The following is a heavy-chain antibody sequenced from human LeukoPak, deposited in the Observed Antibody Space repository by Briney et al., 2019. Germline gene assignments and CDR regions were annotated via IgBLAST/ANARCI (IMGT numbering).Heavy chain of an antibody. Sequence: VASVKVSCKASGYKFTNYYIHWVRQAPGQGLEWMGIMNPSGGSTNYAQKFQGRVTMTRDTSTSTVYMELSSLRSEDTAVYYCASGVAARPSNYYYYYGMDVWGQGTTVTVSS. CDR2: MNPSGGST. D-gene: IGHD6-6*01. CDR1: GYKFTNYY. J-gene: IGHJ6*02. CDR3: ASGVAARPSNYYYYYGMDV. V-gene: IGHV1-46*01.